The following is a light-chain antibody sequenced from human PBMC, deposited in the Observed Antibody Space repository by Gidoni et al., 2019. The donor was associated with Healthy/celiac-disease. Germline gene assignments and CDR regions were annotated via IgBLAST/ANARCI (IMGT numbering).Light chain of an antibody. CDR3: QQYYSTPLWT. CDR2: WAS. V-gene: IGKV4-1*01. Sequence: DIVMTQSPDSLAVSLGERATINCKSSQSVLYSSNNKNYLAWYQQKPGQPPKLLIYWASTRESGVPDRFSGSGSGTDFTLTISSLQAEDVAVYYCQQYYSTPLWTFGXGTKVEIK. J-gene: IGKJ1*01. CDR1: QSVLYSSNNKNY.